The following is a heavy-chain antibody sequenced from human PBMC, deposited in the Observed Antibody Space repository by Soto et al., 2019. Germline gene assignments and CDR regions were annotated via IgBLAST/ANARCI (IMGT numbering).Heavy chain of an antibody. CDR2: IYRTGST. CDR1: GGSFSGYY. D-gene: IGHD1-7*01. CDR3: ASRDPGTSVDY. V-gene: IGHV4-34*01. J-gene: IGHJ4*02. Sequence: SETLSLTCAVYGGSFSGYYWNWIRQPPGKGLEWIGEIYRTGSTNYNPSLKSRVTISLDKSENQFSLKVTSLTAADTAVYYCASRDPGTSVDYWGQGTLVTVSS.